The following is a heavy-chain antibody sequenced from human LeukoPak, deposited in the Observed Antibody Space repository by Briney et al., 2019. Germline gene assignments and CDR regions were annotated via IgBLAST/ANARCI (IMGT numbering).Heavy chain of an antibody. J-gene: IGHJ4*02. CDR3: AILTNRNYGDY. CDR1: GGTFSSYA. CDR2: IIPIFGTA. D-gene: IGHD3-10*01. Sequence: SVKVSCKASGGTFSSYAIGWVRQAPGQGLEWMGGIIPIFGTANYAQKFQGRVTITADESTSTAYMELSSLRSEDTAVYYCAILTNRNYGDYWGQGTLVTVSS. V-gene: IGHV1-69*01.